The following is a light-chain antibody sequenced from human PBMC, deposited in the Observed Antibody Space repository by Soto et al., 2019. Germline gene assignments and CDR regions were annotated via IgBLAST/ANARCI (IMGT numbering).Light chain of an antibody. CDR2: GAS. CDR1: QSVSNNY. Sequence: QSPVPLCRHTSGRSTLSCRASQSVSNNYLAWYQQKPGQAPRLLIYGASNRATGIPDRFSGSGSGTDFTLTISRLEPEDFAVYYCQPYGTSGTFGQGAKADIK. V-gene: IGKV3-20*01. J-gene: IGKJ1*01. CDR3: QPYGTSGT.